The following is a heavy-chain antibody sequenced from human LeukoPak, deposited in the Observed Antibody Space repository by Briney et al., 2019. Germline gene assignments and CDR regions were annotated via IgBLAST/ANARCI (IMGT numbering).Heavy chain of an antibody. Sequence: GGSLRLSCAASGFTFTNAWINWVRQAPGKGLEWVGRIKNKIDGGTTDYAAPMKGRFTISRDDSKNTVYLQMNSLKSEDTALYYCNTDGDYGDYVDSWGQGTLVTVSS. CDR2: IKNKIDGGTT. V-gene: IGHV3-15*07. J-gene: IGHJ4*02. CDR1: GFTFTNAW. D-gene: IGHD4-17*01. CDR3: NTDGDYGDYVDS.